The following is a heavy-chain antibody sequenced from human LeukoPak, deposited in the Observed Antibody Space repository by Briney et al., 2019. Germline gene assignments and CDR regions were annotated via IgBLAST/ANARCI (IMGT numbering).Heavy chain of an antibody. CDR1: GYTFTDYY. Sequence: ASVKVSCKASGYTFTDYYMHWVRQAPGQGLERMGWINPNSGGTNYAQKFQGRVTMTRDTSISTVFMELSRLRSDDTAVYYCARELGGSGSYLLRWGQGTLVTVSS. CDR2: INPNSGGT. J-gene: IGHJ4*02. D-gene: IGHD3-10*01. CDR3: ARELGGSGSYLLR. V-gene: IGHV1-2*02.